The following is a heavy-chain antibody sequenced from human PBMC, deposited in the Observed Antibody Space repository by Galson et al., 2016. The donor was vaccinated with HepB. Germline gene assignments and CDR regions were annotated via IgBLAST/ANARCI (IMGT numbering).Heavy chain of an antibody. Sequence: ETLSLTCNVSNGSISTSNFYWGWIRQSPGKGLEWIGSIYPGGSTYYNPSLKSRVTISVATSKNQFSLRLNSVTAADTAVYYCSSRGIEMTPIVRPVDYWGQGTLVIVSS. CDR2: IYPGGST. CDR3: SSRGIEMTPIVRPVDY. V-gene: IGHV4-39*01. J-gene: IGHJ4*02. D-gene: IGHD5-24*01. CDR1: NGSISTSNFY.